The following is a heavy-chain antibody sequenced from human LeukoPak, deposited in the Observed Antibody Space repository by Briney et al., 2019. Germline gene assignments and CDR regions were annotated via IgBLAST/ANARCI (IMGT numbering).Heavy chain of an antibody. J-gene: IGHJ4*02. CDR1: GYSFTGHY. CDR3: AAPGASGFVENFWSGPLDF. D-gene: IGHD3-3*01. CDR2: INPSAGST. V-gene: IGHV1-46*01. Sequence: ASVKVSCRASGYSFTGHYMHWVRQAPGQGLEWMGIINPSAGSTSYPQKFQGRVTMTRDTSTSTVYMELSSLRSEDTAVYYCAAPGASGFVENFWSGPLDFWGQGTLVTVSS.